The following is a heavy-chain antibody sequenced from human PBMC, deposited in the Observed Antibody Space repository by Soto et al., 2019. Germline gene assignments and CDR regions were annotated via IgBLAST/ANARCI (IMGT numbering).Heavy chain of an antibody. J-gene: IGHJ6*04. V-gene: IGHV3-53*04. CDR2: IYSGGST. CDR3: ARGDLLRAFPDV. D-gene: IGHD3-10*01. CDR1: GFTVSSNY. Sequence: GGSLRLSCAASGFTVSSNYMSWVRQAPGKGLEWVSVIYSGGSTYYADSVKGRFTISRRNSKNTLYLQMNSLRAEDTAVYYCARGDLLRAFPDVWGKGTTVTVSS.